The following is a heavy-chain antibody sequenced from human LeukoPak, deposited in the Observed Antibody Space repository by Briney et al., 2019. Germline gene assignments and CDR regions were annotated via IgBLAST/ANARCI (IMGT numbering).Heavy chain of an antibody. D-gene: IGHD5-24*01. CDR3: ARMAYGMDV. J-gene: IGHJ6*02. V-gene: IGHV4-59*08. CDR2: IYYSGST. CDR1: GGSISSYY. Sequence: SETLSLTCTVSGGSISSYYWSWIRQPPGKGLEWIGYIYYSGSTNYNPSLESRVTISVDTSKNQFSLKLSSVTAADTAVYYCARMAYGMDVWGQGTTVTVSS.